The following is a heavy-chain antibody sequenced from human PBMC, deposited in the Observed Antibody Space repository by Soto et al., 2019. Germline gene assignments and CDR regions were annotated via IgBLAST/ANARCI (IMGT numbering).Heavy chain of an antibody. V-gene: IGHV3-30*18. J-gene: IGHJ3*02. CDR1: GFTFSSYG. CDR3: AKEGIAENGDAFDI. D-gene: IGHD6-13*01. Sequence: QVQLVESGGGVVQPGRSLRLSCAASGFTFSSYGMHWVRQAPGKGLEWVAVISYDGSNKYYADSVKGRFTISRDNSKNTLYLQLNGLRAEDTAVYYCAKEGIAENGDAFDIWGQGTMVTVSS. CDR2: ISYDGSNK.